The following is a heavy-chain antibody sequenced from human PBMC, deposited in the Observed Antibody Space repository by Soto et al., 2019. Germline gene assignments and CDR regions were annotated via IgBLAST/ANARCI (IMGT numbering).Heavy chain of an antibody. D-gene: IGHD5-12*01. Sequence: QVQLVQSGAEVKKPGASVKVSCKASGYTFTSYGINWVRQAPGQGLEWMGWISAYNGNTHYAQKHQGRXTXNXXTSTWTAYMDLRSPRSDDTAGTYCARVQGGDDCAYWCQGSQVTVSS. CDR3: ARVQGGDDCAY. J-gene: IGHJ4*02. V-gene: IGHV1-18*01. CDR2: ISAYNGNT. CDR1: GYTFTSYG.